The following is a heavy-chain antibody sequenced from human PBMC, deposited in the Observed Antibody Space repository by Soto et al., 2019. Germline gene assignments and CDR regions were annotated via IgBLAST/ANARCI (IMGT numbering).Heavy chain of an antibody. J-gene: IGHJ3*02. Sequence: HPGGSLRLSCAASGFTFSSYSMNWVRQAPGKGLEWVSYISSSSSTIYYADSVKGRFTISRDNAKNSLYLQMNSLRDEDTAVYYCASSYYYDSSGYYFPVEHDAFDIWGQGTMVTVSS. CDR1: GFTFSSYS. CDR2: ISSSSSTI. V-gene: IGHV3-48*02. CDR3: ASSYYYDSSGYYFPVEHDAFDI. D-gene: IGHD3-22*01.